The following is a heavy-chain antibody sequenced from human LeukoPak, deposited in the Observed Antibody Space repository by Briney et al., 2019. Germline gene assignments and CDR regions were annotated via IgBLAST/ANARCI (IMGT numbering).Heavy chain of an antibody. V-gene: IGHV4-34*01. CDR2: INHSGRT. J-gene: IGHJ6*03. Sequence: SETLSLTCAVYGGSFSGYYWSWIRQPPGKGLEWIGEINHSGRTNYNPSLKSRVTISVDTSKNQFSLKLSSVTAADTAVYYCANTAAGTYYYYMDVWGKGTTVTVSS. CDR1: GGSFSGYY. CDR3: ANTAAGTYYYYMDV. D-gene: IGHD6-13*01.